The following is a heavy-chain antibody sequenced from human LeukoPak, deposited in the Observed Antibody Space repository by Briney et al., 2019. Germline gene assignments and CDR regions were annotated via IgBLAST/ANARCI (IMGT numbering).Heavy chain of an antibody. V-gene: IGHV4-61*01. CDR1: GGSVSSGSYY. Sequence: SETLSLTCTVSGGSVSSGSYYWSWIRQPPGKGLEWIGYIYYSGSTNYNASLKSRVTISVDTSKNQFSLKLSSVTAADTAVYYCASSYSSSSYDYWGQGTLVTVSS. CDR3: ASSYSSSSYDY. CDR2: IYYSGST. D-gene: IGHD6-6*01. J-gene: IGHJ4*02.